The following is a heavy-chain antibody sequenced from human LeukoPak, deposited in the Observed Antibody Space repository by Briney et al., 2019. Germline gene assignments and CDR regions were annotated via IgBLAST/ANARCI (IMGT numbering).Heavy chain of an antibody. CDR3: ARDRGDNYPTFDI. V-gene: IGHV1-69*04. Sequence: GASVRVSCKPSGYTFRSYAISWVRQAPGQGLEWMGRFIPVLDIANDAQKFQDRVTLTADKSTSTAYMDLNSLRSEDTAVYYCARDRGDNYPTFDIWGQGTLVTVSS. D-gene: IGHD5-18*01. CDR1: GYTFRSYA. J-gene: IGHJ4*02. CDR2: FIPVLDIA.